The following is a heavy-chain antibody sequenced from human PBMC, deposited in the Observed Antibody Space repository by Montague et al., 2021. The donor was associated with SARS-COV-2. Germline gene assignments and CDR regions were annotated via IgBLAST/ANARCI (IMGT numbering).Heavy chain of an antibody. Sequence: SLRLSCAASGFTFSSYTMIWVRQAPGKGLEYVSSISSNGYYIYYADSLKGRFTISRDNARNSLSLQMNSLRAEDTAVYYCARENCRIAGCGSTLAWFDPWGQGALVTVTS. J-gene: IGHJ5*02. D-gene: IGHD6-13*01. CDR1: GFTFSSYT. CDR2: ISSNGYYI. CDR3: ARENCRIAGCGSTLAWFDP. V-gene: IGHV3-21*01.